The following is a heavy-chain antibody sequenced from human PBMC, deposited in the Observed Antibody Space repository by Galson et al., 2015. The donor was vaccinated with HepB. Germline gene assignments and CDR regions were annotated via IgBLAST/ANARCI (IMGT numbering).Heavy chain of an antibody. J-gene: IGHJ1*01. V-gene: IGHV4-39*07. CDR2: LSYGGST. Sequence: ATLSLPCTVSGGSISSSTYYWGWIRQPPGKGLEWIGGLSYGGSTYWNPSLKSRVTISVDMSTNQFSLRLSSVTAADTALYYCATSPPYFDLWSGYYTWGQGTLVTVSS. CDR1: GGSISSSTYY. CDR3: ATSPPYFDLWSGYYT. D-gene: IGHD3-3*01.